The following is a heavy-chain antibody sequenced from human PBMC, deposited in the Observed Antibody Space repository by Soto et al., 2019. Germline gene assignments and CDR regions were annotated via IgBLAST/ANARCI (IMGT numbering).Heavy chain of an antibody. CDR2: INHSGST. Sequence: KSSETLSLTCAVYGGSFSGNNWSWIRQPPGKGLEWIGEINHSGSTTYNPSLKSRVTISADTSKNQFSLKLSSVTAADTAVYYCARADSSGWYLDYWGRGTLVTVSS. CDR1: GGSFSGNN. CDR3: ARADSSGWYLDY. D-gene: IGHD6-19*01. J-gene: IGHJ4*02. V-gene: IGHV4-34*01.